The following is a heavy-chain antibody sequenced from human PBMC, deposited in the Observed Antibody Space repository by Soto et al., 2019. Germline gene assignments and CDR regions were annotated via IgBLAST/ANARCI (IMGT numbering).Heavy chain of an antibody. CDR1: GGSVSSGSYY. CDR3: ARSDVLRYFDWSNNWFDP. Sequence: SETLSLTCTVSGGSVSSGSYYWSWIRQPPGKGLEWIGYIYYSGSTNYNPSLKSRVTISVDTSKNQFSLKLSSVTAADTAVYYCARSDVLRYFDWSNNWFDPWGQGTLVTVSS. J-gene: IGHJ5*02. D-gene: IGHD3-9*01. V-gene: IGHV4-61*01. CDR2: IYYSGST.